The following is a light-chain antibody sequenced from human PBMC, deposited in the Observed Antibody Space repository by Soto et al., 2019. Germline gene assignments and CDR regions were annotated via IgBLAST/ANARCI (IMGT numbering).Light chain of an antibody. V-gene: IGKV3-20*01. J-gene: IGKJ1*01. CDR3: QQYGSSVT. CDR2: GAH. CDR1: QSIRSHY. Sequence: EIVLTQSPGTLSLSPGERATLSCRASQSIRSHYLAWYQQKPGQAPRLLISGAHNRAPGIPDRFSGSESGTDFTLRIIRLEPEDFAVYYCQQYGSSVTFGQGTKVEIK.